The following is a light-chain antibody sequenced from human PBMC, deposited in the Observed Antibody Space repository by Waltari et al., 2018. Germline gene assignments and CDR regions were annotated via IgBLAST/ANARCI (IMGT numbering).Light chain of an antibody. CDR3: QQFGKLPLT. V-gene: IGKV1-33*01. CDR1: QDIRIN. CDR2: DSS. Sequence: DIQMTQSPSSLSASVGDRVTITCQASQDIRINLNWYQQKPGKAPKLLIYDSSNLEIGVPSRFSGSGSGAGFTFTITSLQPEDVATYYCQQFGKLPLTFGGGTKVDIK. J-gene: IGKJ4*01.